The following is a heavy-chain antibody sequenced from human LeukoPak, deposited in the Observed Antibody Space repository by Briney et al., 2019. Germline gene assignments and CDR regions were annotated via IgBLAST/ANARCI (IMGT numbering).Heavy chain of an antibody. CDR3: VRDPQDVFQTTYLDY. J-gene: IGHJ4*02. Sequence: GGSLRLSCATSGFIFSAYTVHWVRQAPGKGLEWVALMLGDGEKEHYADSVKGRFTISRDNSKNTVYLQMNSLRPADTALYFCVRDPQDVFQTTYLDYWGQGTLVTVSS. V-gene: IGHV3-30*04. CDR2: MLGDGEKE. D-gene: IGHD1-7*01. CDR1: GFIFSAYT.